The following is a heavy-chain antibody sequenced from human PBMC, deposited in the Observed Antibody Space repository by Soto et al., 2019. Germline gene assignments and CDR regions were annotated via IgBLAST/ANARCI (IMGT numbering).Heavy chain of an antibody. CDR1: VGTFSSYS. CDR3: ARAEQPYQQNYYYYDGMDV. J-gene: IGHJ6*02. Sequence: QVQLVQSGAEVQKPGSSVKVSGNASVGTFSSYSIRWLLQSPGQGPKWMGGLIPIFGTANYVQKFQGRVTITADKSTSTAYMELSSLRSEDTDVYYCARAEQPYQQNYYYYDGMDVWGQGTTVTVSS. CDR2: LIPIFGTA. D-gene: IGHD6-13*01. V-gene: IGHV1-69*06.